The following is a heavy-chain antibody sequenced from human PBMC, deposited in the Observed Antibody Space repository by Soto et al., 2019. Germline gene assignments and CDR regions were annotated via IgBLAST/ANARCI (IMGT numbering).Heavy chain of an antibody. CDR2: FRESGGTT. D-gene: IGHD2-15*01. V-gene: IGHV3-23*01. CDR3: TKDSYWAIISPTHDY. J-gene: IGHJ4*02. CDR1: GFSFSRSA. Sequence: VHLWDSGGGLVQPGGSLRLSCAASGFSFSRSAMSWVRQAPGKRLEWVSTFRESGGTTHYADPVKGRFTISRDTSNNILFLQMNTLRPEDTAIYYCTKDSYWAIISPTHDYWGQGTLVTVSS.